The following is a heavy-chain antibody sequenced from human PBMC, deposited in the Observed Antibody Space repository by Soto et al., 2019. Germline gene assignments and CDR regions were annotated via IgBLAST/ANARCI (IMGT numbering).Heavy chain of an antibody. Sequence: GASVKVSCKASGYTFTSYAMHWVRQAPGQRLEWMGWINAGNGNTKYSQKFQGRVTITRDTSASTAYMELSSLRSEDTAVYYCARGGGIAVAGPRGAFDIWGQGTMVTVSS. J-gene: IGHJ3*02. CDR1: GYTFTSYA. V-gene: IGHV1-3*01. CDR3: ARGGGIAVAGPRGAFDI. D-gene: IGHD6-19*01. CDR2: INAGNGNT.